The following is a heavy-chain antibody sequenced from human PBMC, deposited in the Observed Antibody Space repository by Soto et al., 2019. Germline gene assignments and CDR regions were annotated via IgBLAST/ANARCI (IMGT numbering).Heavy chain of an antibody. Sequence: ASGKVSCKASGYTFTSYAMHWVRQAPGQRLEWMGWINAGNGNTKYSQKFQGRVTITRDTSASTAYMELSSLRSEDTAVYYCARGPGYSSGWSRFDPWGQGTLVTVSS. CDR3: ARGPGYSSGWSRFDP. J-gene: IGHJ5*02. CDR2: INAGNGNT. D-gene: IGHD6-19*01. V-gene: IGHV1-3*01. CDR1: GYTFTSYA.